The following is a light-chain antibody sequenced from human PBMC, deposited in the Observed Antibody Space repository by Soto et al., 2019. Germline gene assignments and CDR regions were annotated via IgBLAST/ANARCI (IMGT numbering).Light chain of an antibody. CDR3: QQSFSTPT. V-gene: IGKV1-39*01. Sequence: DIQMTQCPSSLSTSMGDRVTMTCRASQRINIYLNWYRQKPGKAPELLIYSASNLQSGVPSRFSGSGSGTDFTLTTSGLQSEDFATYYCQQSFSTPTFGQGTRLEIK. CDR2: SAS. CDR1: QRINIY. J-gene: IGKJ5*01.